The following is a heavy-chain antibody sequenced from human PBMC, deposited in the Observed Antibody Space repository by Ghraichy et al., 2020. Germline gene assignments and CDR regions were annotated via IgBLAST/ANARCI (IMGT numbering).Heavy chain of an antibody. V-gene: IGHV1-2*02. CDR2: INPKSGGT. Sequence: ASVKVSCRISGYTFSNYYIHWVRQAPGQGLEWMGWINPKSGGTNFAQKFQGRVTMTRDTSISTAYMELRRLRFDDTAVYYCARYRVRPTYYYDTSASDYWGQGTLVTVSP. J-gene: IGHJ4*02. CDR3: ARYRVRPTYYYDTSASDY. CDR1: GYTFSNYY. D-gene: IGHD3-22*01.